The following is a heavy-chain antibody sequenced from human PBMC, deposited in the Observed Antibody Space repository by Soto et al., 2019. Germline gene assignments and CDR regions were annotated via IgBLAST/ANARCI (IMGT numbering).Heavy chain of an antibody. CDR3: AREESVDSLGYYHPTLGIDY. CDR2: IYYSGST. D-gene: IGHD3-22*01. Sequence: QLQLQESGPGLVKPSETLSVTCTVSGGSISSSSYYWGWIRQPPGKGLEWIGSIYYSGSTYYNPSLKSRVTISVDTSKNQFSLKLSSVTAADTAVYYCAREESVDSLGYYHPTLGIDYWGQGTLVTVST. CDR1: GGSISSSSYY. V-gene: IGHV4-39*02. J-gene: IGHJ4*02.